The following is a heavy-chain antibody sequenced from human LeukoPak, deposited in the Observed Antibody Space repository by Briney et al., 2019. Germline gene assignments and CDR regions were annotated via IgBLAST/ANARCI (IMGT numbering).Heavy chain of an antibody. CDR1: GYTFTSYY. D-gene: IGHD3-16*01. CDR3: ARELKGGYFDY. Sequence: ASVKVSCKASGYTFTSYYIHWVRQAPGQGLEWMGIIRPSSGVTTCAQNFQGRVTMTRDTSTSTVYMELSSLRSEDTAVYYCARELKGGYFDYWGQGTLVTVSS. V-gene: IGHV1-46*01. CDR2: IRPSSGVT. J-gene: IGHJ4*02.